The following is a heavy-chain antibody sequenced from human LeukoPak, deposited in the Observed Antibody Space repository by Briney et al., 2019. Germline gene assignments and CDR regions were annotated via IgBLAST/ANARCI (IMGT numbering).Heavy chain of an antibody. CDR3: AKRDPTGYSDY. CDR2: ISDSGGTI. Sequence: GGSLRLSCAASGFTFGSYNMNWVRQAPGKGLQWVSTISDSGGTIYYADSVKGRFTISRDNSKNTLSLQMNSLRVEDTAVYYCAKRDPTGYSDYWGQGTLVTVSS. D-gene: IGHD3-9*01. CDR1: GFTFGSYN. V-gene: IGHV3-23*01. J-gene: IGHJ4*02.